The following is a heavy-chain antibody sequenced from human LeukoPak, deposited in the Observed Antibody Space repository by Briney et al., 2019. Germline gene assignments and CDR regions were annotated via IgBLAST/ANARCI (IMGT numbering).Heavy chain of an antibody. D-gene: IGHD3-22*01. J-gene: IGHJ4*02. Sequence: PGGSLRLSCAASGFTFSHFAMSWVRQAPGKGLQWVSTISGSGNKTYDADSVKGRFTISRDNAKNSLYLQMNSLRAEDTALYYCARGEDSPFDYWGQGTLVTVSS. V-gene: IGHV3-23*01. CDR2: ISGSGNKT. CDR1: GFTFSHFA. CDR3: ARGEDSPFDY.